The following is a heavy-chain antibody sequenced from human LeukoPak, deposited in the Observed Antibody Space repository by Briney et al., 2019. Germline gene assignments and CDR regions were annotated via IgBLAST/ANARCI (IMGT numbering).Heavy chain of an antibody. CDR2: INANSGGT. CDR1: GHTFTGYY. V-gene: IGHV1-2*02. J-gene: IGHJ6*03. CDR3: AKLIGNARIAAAGTYYYMDV. D-gene: IGHD6-13*01. Sequence: ASVKVSCKASGHTFTGYYMHWVRQAPGQGLEWMGWINANSGGTNYAQKFQGRVTMTRDTSISTAYMELSRLRSDDTAVYYCAKLIGNARIAAAGTYYYMDVWGKGTTVTVSS.